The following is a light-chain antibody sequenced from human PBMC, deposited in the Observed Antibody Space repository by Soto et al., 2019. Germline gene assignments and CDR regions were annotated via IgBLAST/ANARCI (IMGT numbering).Light chain of an antibody. J-gene: IGKJ4*01. Sequence: DIQMTQSPSTLSVSLGDSVTITCRASHIFCSWMAWYQQKPGKIPNLLIYDASTLQAGVPARFSGSGSGTDFTLTISSLQPEDVAAYYCQKYNSGPLTFGGGTKV. CDR3: QKYNSGPLT. CDR1: HIFCSW. V-gene: IGKV1-27*01. CDR2: DAS.